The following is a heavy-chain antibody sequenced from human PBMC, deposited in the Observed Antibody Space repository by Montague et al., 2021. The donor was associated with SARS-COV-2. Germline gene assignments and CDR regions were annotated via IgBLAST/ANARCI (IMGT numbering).Heavy chain of an antibody. CDR3: ATLSRRTAAGTRDYFGLDF. CDR2: IFHSGTI. Sequence: SETLSLTCRVSGDSISTSTWWTWVRQTPGKGLEWIVEIFHSGTINYNPSLKSRVSISVDKSNNQFSLRLSSLIAADTAVYYCATLSRRTAAGTRDYFGLDFWGQGTTVVVSS. J-gene: IGHJ6*02. V-gene: IGHV4-4*02. CDR1: GDSISTSTW. D-gene: IGHD6-13*01.